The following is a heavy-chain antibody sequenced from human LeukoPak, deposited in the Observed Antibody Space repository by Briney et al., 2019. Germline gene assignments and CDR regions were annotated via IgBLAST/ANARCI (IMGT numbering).Heavy chain of an antibody. V-gene: IGHV1-69*05. CDR2: IIPIFGTA. CDR3: ARDGVTAMVAGYYYYMDV. J-gene: IGHJ6*03. CDR1: GGTFSSYA. D-gene: IGHD5-18*01. Sequence: SVKVSCKASGGTFSSYAISWVRQAPGQGLEWMGGIIPIFGTANYAQKFQGRVTITTDESTSTAYMELSSLRSEDTAVYYCARDGVTAMVAGYYYYMDVWGKGTTVTVSS.